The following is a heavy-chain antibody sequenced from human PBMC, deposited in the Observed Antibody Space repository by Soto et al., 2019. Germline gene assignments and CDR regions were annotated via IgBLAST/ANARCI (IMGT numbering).Heavy chain of an antibody. CDR1: GYTFTSYG. Sequence: QVQLVQSGAEVKKPGASVKVSCKASGYTFTSYGISWVRQAPGQGLEWMGWISAYNGNTNYAQKLQGRGTMTTDTTTSTAYMELRSLRSDDPAVYYCARVDYYGSGSYDYYYYYGMDVWGQGTTVTVSS. V-gene: IGHV1-18*01. J-gene: IGHJ6*02. CDR2: ISAYNGNT. D-gene: IGHD3-10*01. CDR3: ARVDYYGSGSYDYYYYYGMDV.